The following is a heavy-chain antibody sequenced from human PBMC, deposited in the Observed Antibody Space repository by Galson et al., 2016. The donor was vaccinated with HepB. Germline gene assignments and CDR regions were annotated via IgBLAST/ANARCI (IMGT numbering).Heavy chain of an antibody. CDR3: ARDQASGWPSVDAFDI. CDR2: TYYRSKYYN. J-gene: IGHJ3*02. CDR1: WDSVSSNSAA. D-gene: IGHD6-19*01. Sequence: CAISWDSVSSNSAAWNWIRQSPSRGLEWLGRTYYRSKYYNEYAVSVKSRITIKPDTSKNQFSLQLNSVTPEDTAVYYCARDQASGWPSVDAFDIWGQGTMVTVSS. V-gene: IGHV6-1*01.